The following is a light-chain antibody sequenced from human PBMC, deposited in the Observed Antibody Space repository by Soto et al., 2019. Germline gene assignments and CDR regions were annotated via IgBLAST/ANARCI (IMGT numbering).Light chain of an antibody. CDR2: ENS. Sequence: NFMLTQPHSVSQSPGKTVTISCTRSSGSIANNYVQWYQQRPGSSPTTVIYENSQRRSGVPDRFSGSIDSTSNSASLAVSRLKTEAEADYYWQSCDSDTWVFGGGTKLTVL. J-gene: IGLJ3*02. CDR3: QSCDSDTWV. V-gene: IGLV6-57*01. CDR1: SGSIANNY.